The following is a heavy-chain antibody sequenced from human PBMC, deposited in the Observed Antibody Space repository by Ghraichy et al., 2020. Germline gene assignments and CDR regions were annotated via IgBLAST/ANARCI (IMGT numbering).Heavy chain of an antibody. D-gene: IGHD2-2*01. CDR3: ASEDIVVTGYFQH. Sequence: LSLTCAASGFTFSSYAMHWVRQAPGKGLEWVAVISYDGSNKYYADSVKGRFTISRDNSKNTLYLQMNSLRAEDTAVYYCASEDIVVTGYFQHWGQGTLVTVSS. V-gene: IGHV3-30-3*01. CDR2: ISYDGSNK. J-gene: IGHJ1*01. CDR1: GFTFSSYA.